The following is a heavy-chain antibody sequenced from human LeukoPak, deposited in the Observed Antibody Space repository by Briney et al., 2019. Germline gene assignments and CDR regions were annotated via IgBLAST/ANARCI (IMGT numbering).Heavy chain of an antibody. V-gene: IGHV1-46*01. Sequence: ASVKVSCKASGYTFTSYYMHWVRQAPGQGLEWMGIINPSGGSTSYAQKFQGRVTISVDTSKNQFSLKLSSVTAADTAVYYCARPSGGEQWLGVGAFDIWGQGTMVTVSS. J-gene: IGHJ3*02. CDR3: ARPSGGEQWLGVGAFDI. CDR1: GYTFTSYY. D-gene: IGHD6-19*01. CDR2: INPSGGST.